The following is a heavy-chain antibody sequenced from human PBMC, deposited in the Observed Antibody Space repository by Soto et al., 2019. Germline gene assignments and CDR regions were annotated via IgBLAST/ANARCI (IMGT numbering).Heavy chain of an antibody. CDR3: ARSLGRSSGYYYYGMDVWGNGPKGYAFDV. Sequence: SETLSLTCAVSGGSISSSNWWSWVRQPPGKGLEWIGEIYHSGSTNYNPSLKSRVTISVDKSKNQFSLKLSSVTAADTAVYYCARSLGRSSGYYYYGMDVWGNGPKGYAFDVWGQGTMVTVSS. V-gene: IGHV4-4*02. CDR2: IYHSGST. D-gene: IGHD4-17*01. CDR1: GGSISSSNW. J-gene: IGHJ3*01.